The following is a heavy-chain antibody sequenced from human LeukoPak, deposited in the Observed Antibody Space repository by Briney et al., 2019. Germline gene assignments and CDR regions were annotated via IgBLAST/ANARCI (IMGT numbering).Heavy chain of an antibody. D-gene: IGHD6-6*01. Sequence: ASVKVSCKASGYTFTSYYMHWVRQAPGQGLEWMGLINPSGGSTSYAQKFQGRVTMTRDTSTSIVYMELSSLRSEDTAVYYCARVGEYSSSSGERWVDYWGQGTLVTVSS. CDR1: GYTFTSYY. V-gene: IGHV1-46*01. CDR3: ARVGEYSSSSGERWVDY. CDR2: INPSGGST. J-gene: IGHJ4*02.